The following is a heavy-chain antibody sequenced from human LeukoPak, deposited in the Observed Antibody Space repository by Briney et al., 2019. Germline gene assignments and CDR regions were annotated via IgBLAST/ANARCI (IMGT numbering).Heavy chain of an antibody. CDR2: IFHGGSS. D-gene: IGHD1-14*01. Sequence: PSETLSLTCTVSGNSISSSRNFWAWIRQPPGKGLEWIGSIFHGGSSFYNPSLKSRVTLSLDMSKNQFALKMSSVTDTDTAVYYCAGITVPLLFPNYYYYMDVWGKGTTVTVSS. CDR3: AGITVPLLFPNYYYYMDV. J-gene: IGHJ6*03. CDR1: GNSISSSRNF. V-gene: IGHV4-39*01.